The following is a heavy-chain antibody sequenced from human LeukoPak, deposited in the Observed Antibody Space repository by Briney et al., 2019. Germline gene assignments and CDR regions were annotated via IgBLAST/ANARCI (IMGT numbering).Heavy chain of an antibody. CDR3: ARKYSGYDPFDY. CDR1: GFTVSSNY. D-gene: IGHD5-12*01. Sequence: GWSLRLSCAASGFTVSSNYMSWVRQAPGKGLEWVSVIYSGGSTYYADSVKGRFTISRDNSKNTLYLQMNSLRAEDTAVYYCARKYSGYDPFDYWGQGTLVTVSS. V-gene: IGHV3-66*01. CDR2: IYSGGST. J-gene: IGHJ4*02.